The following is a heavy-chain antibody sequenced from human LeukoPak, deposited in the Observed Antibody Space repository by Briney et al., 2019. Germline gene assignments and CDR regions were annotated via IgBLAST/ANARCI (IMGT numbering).Heavy chain of an antibody. Sequence: ASVKASCKASGGTFSSYAISWVRQAPGQGLEWMGIINPSGGTTNYAQKFKGRVTMTRDTSTSTVYMELSSLRSGDTAVYYCARFAVHRRLTVAGQFGLDYWGQGTLVTVSS. CDR2: INPSGGTT. D-gene: IGHD6-19*01. CDR3: ARFAVHRRLTVAGQFGLDY. J-gene: IGHJ4*02. V-gene: IGHV1-46*01. CDR1: GGTFSSYA.